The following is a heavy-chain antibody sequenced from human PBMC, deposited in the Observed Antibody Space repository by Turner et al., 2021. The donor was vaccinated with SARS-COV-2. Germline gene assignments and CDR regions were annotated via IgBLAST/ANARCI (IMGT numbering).Heavy chain of an antibody. Sequence: EVQLVESGGGLVQPGGSLRLSCAASGFTFSSYWMHWVRQAPGKGLVWVSRINRDVSSTSYADSVKGRFTISRDNAKNTLYLQMNSLRAEDTAVYYCARGSSSGWYKAVDYWGQGTLVTVSS. CDR3: ARGSSSGWYKAVDY. CDR2: INRDVSST. D-gene: IGHD6-19*01. J-gene: IGHJ4*02. CDR1: GFTFSSYW. V-gene: IGHV3-74*01.